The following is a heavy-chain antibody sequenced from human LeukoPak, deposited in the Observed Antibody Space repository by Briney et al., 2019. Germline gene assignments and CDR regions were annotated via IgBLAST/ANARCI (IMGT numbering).Heavy chain of an antibody. CDR1: GFTFSDYY. CDR2: ISSSGSTI. CDR3: ARTWYDICAFDI. Sequence: PGGSLRLSCAASGFTFSDYYMSWIRQAPGKGLEWVSYISSSGSTIYHADSVKGRFTISRDNAKNSLYLQMNSVRAEDTAVYYCARTWYDICAFDIWGQGTMVTVSS. V-gene: IGHV3-11*04. J-gene: IGHJ3*02. D-gene: IGHD2-8*01.